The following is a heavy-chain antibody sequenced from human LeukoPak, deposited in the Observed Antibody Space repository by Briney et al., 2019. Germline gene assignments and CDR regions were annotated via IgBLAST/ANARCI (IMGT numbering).Heavy chain of an antibody. CDR2: IYYSGST. J-gene: IGHJ5*02. CDR3: ARWRDLNCFDP. V-gene: IGHV4-59*01. CDR1: GDSISSYY. D-gene: IGHD3/OR15-3a*01. Sequence: SETLSLTCTVSGDSISSYYWSWIRQPPGKGLEWIGYIYYSGSTNSNPSLRSRVAISIDTSKNQFSLKLSSVTAADTAVYYCARWRDLNCFDPWGQGTLVIVSS.